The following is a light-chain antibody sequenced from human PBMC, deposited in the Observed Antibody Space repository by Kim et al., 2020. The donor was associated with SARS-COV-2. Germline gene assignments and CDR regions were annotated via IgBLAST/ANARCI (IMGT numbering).Light chain of an antibody. CDR1: NIGSYS. Sequence: APGKTARITCGGNNIGSYSVHWYQQKPGQAPALVIYYDNDRSSGIPERFSGSNSGNTATLTISRVEAGDEADYYCQVWDSSSDRWVFGGGTKLSVL. J-gene: IGLJ3*02. V-gene: IGLV3-21*04. CDR2: YDN. CDR3: QVWDSSSDRWV.